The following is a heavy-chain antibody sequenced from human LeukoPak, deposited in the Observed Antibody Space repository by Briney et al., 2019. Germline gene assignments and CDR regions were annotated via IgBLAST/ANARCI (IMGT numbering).Heavy chain of an antibody. J-gene: IGHJ3*02. CDR3: ARYSYGYHDAFDI. CDR1: GGSISSYY. CDR2: IYYSGST. Sequence: SETLSLTCTVSGGSISSYYWSWIRQPPGKGLEWIGYIYYSGSTNYNPSLKSRVTISVDTSKNQCSLKLSSVTAADTAVYYCARYSYGYHDAFDIWGQGTMVTVSS. D-gene: IGHD5-18*01. V-gene: IGHV4-59*01.